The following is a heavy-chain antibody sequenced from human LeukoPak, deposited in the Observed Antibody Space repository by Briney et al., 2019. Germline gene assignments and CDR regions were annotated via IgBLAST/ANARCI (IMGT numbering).Heavy chain of an antibody. CDR3: AKVEKMATIYAYFDY. J-gene: IGHJ4*02. D-gene: IGHD5-24*01. V-gene: IGHV3-53*01. Sequence: GGSLRLSCAASGFTVNNSYMSWVRQAPGKGLEWVSVIYGGGGTYYADSVKGRFIISRDNSKNTLFLQMNSLRLEDTAVYYCAKVEKMATIYAYFDYWGQGTLVTVSS. CDR2: IYGGGGT. CDR1: GFTVNNSY.